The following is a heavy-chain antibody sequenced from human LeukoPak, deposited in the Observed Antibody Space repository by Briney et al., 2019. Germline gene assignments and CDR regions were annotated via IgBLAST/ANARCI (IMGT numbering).Heavy chain of an antibody. Sequence: ASVKVSCKASGGTFSSYAISWVRQAPGQGLEWMGRIIPILGIANYAQKFQGRVTITADKSTSTAYMELSSLRSEDTAVHYCATPGAYDAFDIWGQGTMVTVSS. CDR1: GGTFSSYA. V-gene: IGHV1-69*04. CDR2: IIPILGIA. J-gene: IGHJ3*02. CDR3: ATPGAYDAFDI.